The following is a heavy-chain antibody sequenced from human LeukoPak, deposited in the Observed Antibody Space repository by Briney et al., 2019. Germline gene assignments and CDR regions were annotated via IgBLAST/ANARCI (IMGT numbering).Heavy chain of an antibody. CDR3: ARYGCSGGSCYKYWYLDL. V-gene: IGHV4-39*01. D-gene: IGHD2-15*01. J-gene: IGHJ2*01. CDR2: IYYSGRT. Sequence: PSETLSLTCTVSGGSISSSSYYWGWIRQPPGKGLEWIGSIYYSGRTYYNPSLKSRVTISVDTSKNQFSLKLSSVTAADTAVYYCARYGCSGGSCYKYWYLDLRGRGTLVTVSS. CDR1: GGSISSSSYY.